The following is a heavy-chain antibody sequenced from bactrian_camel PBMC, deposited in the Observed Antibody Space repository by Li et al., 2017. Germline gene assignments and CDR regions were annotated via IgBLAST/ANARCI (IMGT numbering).Heavy chain of an antibody. CDR2: LYTGGGYT. V-gene: IGHV3S1*01. J-gene: IGHJ7*01. CDR1: GATDTGYC. Sequence: HVQLVESGGGSVQTGGSLRLSCSVSGATDTGYCMAWFRQAPGKTREGVAALYTGGGYTYYADSVNGRFAISQDNAMNTLTLQMNGLKSEDTAMYYCASERRATYCDWGMKYGMDYLGQGTQVTVS. D-gene: IGHD4*01.